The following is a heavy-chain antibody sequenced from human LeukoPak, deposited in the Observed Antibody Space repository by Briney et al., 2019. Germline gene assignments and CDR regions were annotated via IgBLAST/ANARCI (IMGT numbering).Heavy chain of an antibody. J-gene: IGHJ4*02. D-gene: IGHD3-10*01. Sequence: GESLKISCQVSGYIFTHYWIGLVRQMPGKGLESMGIIYPADSDTTYSPSFQGQVTISADKSISTVYLQWCSLKASDTAMYYCARQSRDGSKTRGYYFDYWGQGTLVTVSS. CDR3: ARQSRDGSKTRGYYFDY. V-gene: IGHV5-51*01. CDR2: IYPADSDT. CDR1: GYIFTHYW.